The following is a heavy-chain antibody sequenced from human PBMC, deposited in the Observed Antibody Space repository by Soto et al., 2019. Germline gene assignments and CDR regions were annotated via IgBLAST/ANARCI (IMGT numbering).Heavy chain of an antibody. Sequence: PSETLSLTCAVYGGSFSGYYWSWIRQPPGKGLEWIGEINHSGSTNYNPSLKSRVTISVDTSKNQFSLKLSSVTAADTAVYYCARGGRWLQSFDYWGQGTLVTVSS. CDR3: ARGGRWLQSFDY. J-gene: IGHJ4*02. CDR1: GGSFSGYY. V-gene: IGHV4-34*01. CDR2: INHSGST. D-gene: IGHD5-12*01.